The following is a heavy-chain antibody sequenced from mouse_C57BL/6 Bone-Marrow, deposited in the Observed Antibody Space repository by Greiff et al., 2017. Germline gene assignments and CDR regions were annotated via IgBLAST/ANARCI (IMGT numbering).Heavy chain of an antibody. Sequence: EVQVVESGGDLVKPGGSLKLSCAASGFTFSSYGMSWVRQTPDKRLEWVATISSGGSYTYYPDSVKGRFTISRDNAKNTLYLQMSSLKSEDTAMYDCARHGTGTNFDYWGQGTTLTVSS. CDR2: ISSGGSYT. V-gene: IGHV5-6*01. J-gene: IGHJ2*01. D-gene: IGHD4-1*01. CDR1: GFTFSSYG. CDR3: ARHGTGTNFDY.